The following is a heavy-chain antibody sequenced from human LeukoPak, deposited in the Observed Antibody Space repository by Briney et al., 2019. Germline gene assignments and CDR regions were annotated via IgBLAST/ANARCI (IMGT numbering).Heavy chain of an antibody. CDR2: ISDSGGST. CDR1: GITLSNYG. CDR3: AKRGVVIRVILVGFHREAYYFES. J-gene: IGHJ4*02. D-gene: IGHD3/OR15-3a*01. V-gene: IGHV3-23*01. Sequence: GGSLRLSCAVSGITLSNYGMSWVRQAPGKGLEWVAGISDSGGSTKYADSVKGRFTISRDNPENTLYLQMNSLRAEDTAVYFCAKRGVVIRVILVGFHREAYYFESWGQGALVTVSS.